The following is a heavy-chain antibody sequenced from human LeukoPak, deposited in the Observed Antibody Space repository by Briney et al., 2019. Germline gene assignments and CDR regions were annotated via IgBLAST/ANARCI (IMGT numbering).Heavy chain of an antibody. V-gene: IGHV1-2*04. Sequence: ASVKVSCKASGYTFTSYGISWVRQAPGQGLEWMGWINPNSGGTNYAQKFQGWVTMTRDTSISTAYMELSRLRSDDTAVYYCARGYGSGYNWFDPWGQGTLVTVSS. CDR1: GYTFTSYG. CDR3: ARGYGSGYNWFDP. J-gene: IGHJ5*02. D-gene: IGHD3-10*01. CDR2: INPNSGGT.